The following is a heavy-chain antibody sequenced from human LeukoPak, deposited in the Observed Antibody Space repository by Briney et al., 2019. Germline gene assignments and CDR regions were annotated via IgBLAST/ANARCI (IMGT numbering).Heavy chain of an antibody. V-gene: IGHV3-7*01. J-gene: IGHJ4*02. CDR2: IKQDGSEK. CDR1: GFNFSSYW. CDR3: ARDSEDIVVSYFDY. Sequence: GGSLRLSCAASGFNFSSYWMSWVRQAPGKGLERVANIKQDGSEKYYVDSVKGRFTISRDNAKNSLYLQMNSLRAEDTAVYYCARDSEDIVVSYFDYWGQGTLVTVSS. D-gene: IGHD2-2*01.